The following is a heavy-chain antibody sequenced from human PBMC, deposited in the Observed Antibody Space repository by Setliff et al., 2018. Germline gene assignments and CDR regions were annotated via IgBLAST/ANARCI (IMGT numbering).Heavy chain of an antibody. CDR2: IHHSGST. J-gene: IGHJ3*02. Sequence: PSETLSLTCAVYGGSFSDYWWSWIRQLPGKGLEWIAEIHHSGSTNFHPSLKSRVTISVDTSKNQFSLKLSSVTAADTAVYYCARDPLTTTVRHAFDIWGQGTMVTVSS. CDR1: GGSFSDYW. D-gene: IGHD4-4*01. V-gene: IGHV4-34*09. CDR3: ARDPLTTTVRHAFDI.